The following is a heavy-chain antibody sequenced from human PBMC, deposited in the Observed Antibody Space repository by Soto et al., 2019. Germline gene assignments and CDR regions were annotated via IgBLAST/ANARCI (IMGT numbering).Heavy chain of an antibody. CDR2: ISYDASNK. D-gene: IGHD4-4*01. Sequence: QVQLVESGGGAVQPGRSLRLSCAASGFTFISYSMHWVRQAPGKGLEWVAVISYDASNKNYADSVRGRFTISRDNSKNTLYLQMDSLRAEDTAVYYCAKDTGMPTAGIDYWGQGTLVTVSS. CDR3: AKDTGMPTAGIDY. J-gene: IGHJ4*02. V-gene: IGHV3-30*18. CDR1: GFTFISYS.